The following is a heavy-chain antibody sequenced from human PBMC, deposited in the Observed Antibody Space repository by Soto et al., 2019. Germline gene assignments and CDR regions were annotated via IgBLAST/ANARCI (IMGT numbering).Heavy chain of an antibody. D-gene: IGHD2-2*03. CDR2: IHYNGNT. V-gene: IGHV4-59*01. Sequence: QVQLQVSGPGLVKPSETLSLTCTVSGDSISSYSWSWIRQPPGKGLEWIGNIHYNGNTKYSPSLKSRVTXSLDPSXXHFSLKLISVTTADTAVYFCAREGNLGRWIQPLDSWGQGTLVTVSS. CDR3: AREGNLGRWIQPLDS. CDR1: GDSISSYS. J-gene: IGHJ4*02.